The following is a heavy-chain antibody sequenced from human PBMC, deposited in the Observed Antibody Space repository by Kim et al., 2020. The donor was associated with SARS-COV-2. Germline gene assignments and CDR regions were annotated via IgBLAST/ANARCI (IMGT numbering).Heavy chain of an antibody. Sequence: SETLSLTCTVSGGSISSSSYYWGWIRQPPGKGLEWIGSIYYSGSTYYNPSLKSRVTISVDTSKNQFSLKLSSVTAADTAVYYCARSKDFFDIWGQGTMVTVSS. CDR3: ARSKDFFDI. CDR2: IYYSGST. CDR1: GGSISSSSYY. V-gene: IGHV4-39*01. J-gene: IGHJ3*02.